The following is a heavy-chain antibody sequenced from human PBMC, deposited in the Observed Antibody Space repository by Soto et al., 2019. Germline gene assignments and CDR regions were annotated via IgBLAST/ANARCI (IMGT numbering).Heavy chain of an antibody. V-gene: IGHV3-11*01. J-gene: IGHJ5*02. Sequence: PGGSLRLSCAASGFTFSDYYMSWIRQAPGKGLEWVSYISSSGSTIYYADSVKGRFTISRDNAKNSLYLQMNSLRAEDTAVYYCARARVRYSSWNWFDPWGQGTLVTVSS. CDR2: ISSSGSTI. CDR1: GFTFSDYY. D-gene: IGHD6-13*01. CDR3: ARARVRYSSWNWFDP.